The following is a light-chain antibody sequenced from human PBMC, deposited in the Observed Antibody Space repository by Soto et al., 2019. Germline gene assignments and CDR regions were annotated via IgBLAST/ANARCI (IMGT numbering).Light chain of an antibody. CDR2: GAS. J-gene: IGKJ5*01. Sequence: IVLTQSPGTLSLSPGERATLSFRASQSVSSSYLAWYQQKPGQAPRLLIYGASSRATGIPDRFSGSGSGTDFTLTINRLEPEDLAVYYCQQYGSSITFGQGTRLEI. CDR1: QSVSSSY. V-gene: IGKV3-20*01. CDR3: QQYGSSIT.